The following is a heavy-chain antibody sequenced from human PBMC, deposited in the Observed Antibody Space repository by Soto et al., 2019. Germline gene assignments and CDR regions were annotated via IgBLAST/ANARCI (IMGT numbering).Heavy chain of an antibody. V-gene: IGHV4-59*08. CDR1: GGSISSYY. CDR3: ARQFLGYCSGGSCPRYGFDP. CDR2: IYYSGST. D-gene: IGHD2-15*01. Sequence: SETLSLTCTVSGGSISSYYWSWIRQPPGKGLEWIGYIYYSGSTNYNPSLKSRVTISVDTSKNQYSLKLNSVTAADTALYYCARQFLGYCSGGSCPRYGFDPWGQGTLVTVSS. J-gene: IGHJ5*02.